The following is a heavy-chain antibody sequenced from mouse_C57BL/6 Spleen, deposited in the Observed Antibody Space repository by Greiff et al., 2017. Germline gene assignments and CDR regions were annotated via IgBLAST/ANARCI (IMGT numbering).Heavy chain of an antibody. CDR2: IFPGSGSN. D-gene: IGHD2-3*01. CDR3: ARSGGYYLWYFDV. J-gene: IGHJ1*03. CDR1: GYTFTDYY. Sequence: QVQLKQSGPELVKPGASVKISCKASGYTFTDYYINWVKQRPGQGLEWIGWIFPGSGSNYYKEKFKGKATLTEAKSSSTTYMVLSSLTSEDSADYFCARSGGYYLWYFDVWGTGTTVTVSS. V-gene: IGHV1-75*01.